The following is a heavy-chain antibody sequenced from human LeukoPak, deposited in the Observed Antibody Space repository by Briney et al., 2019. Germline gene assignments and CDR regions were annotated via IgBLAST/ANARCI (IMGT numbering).Heavy chain of an antibody. CDR3: ARGRRSRRPYYFDY. Sequence: PSETLSLTCTVSGGSISSYYWSWIRQPAGKGVEWIGRIYTSGSTNYNPSLKSRVTMSVDTSKNQFSLKLSSVTAADTAVYYCARGRRSRRPYYFDYWGQGTLVTVSS. V-gene: IGHV4-4*07. CDR2: IYTSGST. CDR1: GGSISSYY. J-gene: IGHJ4*02.